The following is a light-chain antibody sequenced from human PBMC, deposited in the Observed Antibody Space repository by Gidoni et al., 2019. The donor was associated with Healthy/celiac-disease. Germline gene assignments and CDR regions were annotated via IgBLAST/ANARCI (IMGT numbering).Light chain of an antibody. V-gene: IGKV3-11*01. CDR1: QSVSSY. J-gene: IGKJ4*01. CDR3: QQRSNWPPVLT. Sequence: EIVLTQSPATLSLSPGERATLSCRASQSVSSYLAWYQQKHGQAPRLLIYDASNRATGIPGRFSGSGSGTDFTLTISSLEPEDFAVYYCQQRSNWPPVLTFGGGTKVEIK. CDR2: DAS.